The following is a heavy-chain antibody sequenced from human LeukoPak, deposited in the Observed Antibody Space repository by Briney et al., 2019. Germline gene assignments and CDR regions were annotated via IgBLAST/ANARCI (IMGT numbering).Heavy chain of an antibody. CDR3: ARSYGSGTFYYFDY. CDR2: IYTSETT. V-gene: IGHV4-4*07. Sequence: SETLFLTCTVSGGSISSYYWSWIRQPAGKGLEWIGRIYTSETTNYNPSLKSRVSMSVDTSKNQLSLKLSSVTAADTAVYYCARSYGSGTFYYFDYWGQGTLVTVSS. D-gene: IGHD3-10*01. J-gene: IGHJ4*02. CDR1: GGSISSYY.